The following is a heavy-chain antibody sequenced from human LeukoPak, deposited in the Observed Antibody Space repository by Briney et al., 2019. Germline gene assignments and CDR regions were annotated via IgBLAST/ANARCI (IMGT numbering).Heavy chain of an antibody. CDR2: IYYSGST. D-gene: IGHD1-26*01. V-gene: IGHV4-39*01. Sequence: PSETLSLTCTVSGGSISSSSYYWGWIRQPPGQGLEWNGSIYYSGSTYYNPSLKSRVTISVDTSKTPFSLKLSSVTAADTAVYYCARHGVGARNWFDPWGQGTLVTVSS. CDR3: ARHGVGARNWFDP. J-gene: IGHJ5*02. CDR1: GGSISSSSYY.